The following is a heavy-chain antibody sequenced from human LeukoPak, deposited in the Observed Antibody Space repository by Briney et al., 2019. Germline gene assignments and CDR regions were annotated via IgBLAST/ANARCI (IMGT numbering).Heavy chain of an antibody. J-gene: IGHJ3*02. CDR1: GFTFSSYG. CDR2: ISGSGGST. D-gene: IGHD3-22*01. CDR3: AKGITMSHAFDI. Sequence: PGGSLRLSCAASGFTFSSYGMSWVRQAPGKGLEWVSAISGSGGSTYYADSVKGRFTISRDNSKNTLYLQMNSLRAEDTAVYYCAKGITMSHAFDIWGQGTMVTVSS. V-gene: IGHV3-23*01.